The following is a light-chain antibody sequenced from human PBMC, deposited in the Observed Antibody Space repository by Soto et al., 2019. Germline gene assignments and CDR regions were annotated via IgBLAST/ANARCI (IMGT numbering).Light chain of an antibody. V-gene: IGLV2-14*03. Sequence: QSALTQPASVSGSPGQSITISCTGTSSDVGGYNYVSWYQQHPGKAPKLMIYDVSNRPSGVSNRFSGSRSGNTASLTISGLQAADEAHYYCSSYTGSTTLVIFGGGTKVTVL. J-gene: IGLJ2*01. CDR2: DVS. CDR3: SSYTGSTTLVI. CDR1: SSDVGGYNY.